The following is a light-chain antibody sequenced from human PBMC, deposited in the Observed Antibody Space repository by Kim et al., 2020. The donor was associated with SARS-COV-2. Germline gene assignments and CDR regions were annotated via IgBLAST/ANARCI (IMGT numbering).Light chain of an antibody. Sequence: SSELTQDPAVSVALGQTVTITCQGDSLRSYYATWYQQKPRQAPVLVIYGRNNRPSGIPDRFSGSASGNTASLTISGTQAGDEADFYCQSRDSGGKVLFGGGTKLTVL. V-gene: IGLV3-19*01. CDR2: GRN. J-gene: IGLJ2*01. CDR3: QSRDSGGKVL. CDR1: SLRSYY.